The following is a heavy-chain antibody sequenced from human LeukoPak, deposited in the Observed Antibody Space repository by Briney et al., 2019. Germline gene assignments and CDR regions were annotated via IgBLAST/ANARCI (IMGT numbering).Heavy chain of an antibody. CDR1: GFTFSSYW. D-gene: IGHD4-17*01. CDR3: ASPAYGDYALFDY. J-gene: IGHJ4*02. Sequence: GGSLRLSCAASGFTFSSYWMSWVRQAPGKGLEWVANIKQDGSERYYVDSVKGRFTIFKDNAKNSLYLQMNSLRAEDTAVYYCASPAYGDYALFDYWGQGTLVTVSS. V-gene: IGHV3-7*01. CDR2: IKQDGSER.